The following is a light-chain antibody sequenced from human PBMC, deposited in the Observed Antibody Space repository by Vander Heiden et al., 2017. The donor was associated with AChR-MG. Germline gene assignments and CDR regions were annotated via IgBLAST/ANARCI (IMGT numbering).Light chain of an antibody. CDR1: SANIGAGYD. CDR3: QSYDSSLSAVV. CDR2: DNT. V-gene: IGLV1-40*01. J-gene: IGLJ2*01. Sequence: QSVLTQQPSVSGAPGQRVTISCTGSSANIGAGYDVHWYQLLPGTAPNLLIYDNTNRPSGVPERFSGSKSGTSVSLAITGLQAEDEADYYCQSYDSSLSAVVFGGGTKLTVL.